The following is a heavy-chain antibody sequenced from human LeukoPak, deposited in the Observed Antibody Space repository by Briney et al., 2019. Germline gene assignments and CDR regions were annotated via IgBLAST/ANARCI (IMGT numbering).Heavy chain of an antibody. CDR2: INPNSGGT. Sequence: ASVKVSCKASGYAFTGYYMHWVRQAPGQGLEWMGWINPNSGGTNYAQKFQGRVTMTRDTSISTAYMELSRLRSDDTAVYYCATRIAVAGTPFDYWGQGTLVTVSS. J-gene: IGHJ4*02. CDR1: GYAFTGYY. V-gene: IGHV1-2*02. D-gene: IGHD6-19*01. CDR3: ATRIAVAGTPFDY.